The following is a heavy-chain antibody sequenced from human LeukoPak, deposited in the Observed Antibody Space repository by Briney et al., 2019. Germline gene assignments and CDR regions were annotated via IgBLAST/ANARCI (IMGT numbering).Heavy chain of an antibody. CDR3: AKDSVRGYSGYGNDGFDI. CDR2: IVVGSGNT. J-gene: IGHJ3*02. Sequence: GTSVKVSCKTSGFTFISSAVQWVRQARGQRLEWIGWIVVGSGNTNYAQKFQERVTITRDMSTSTAYMELNSLRAEDTAVYYCAKDSVRGYSGYGNDGFDIWGQGTMVTVSS. D-gene: IGHD5-12*01. V-gene: IGHV1-58*01. CDR1: GFTFISSA.